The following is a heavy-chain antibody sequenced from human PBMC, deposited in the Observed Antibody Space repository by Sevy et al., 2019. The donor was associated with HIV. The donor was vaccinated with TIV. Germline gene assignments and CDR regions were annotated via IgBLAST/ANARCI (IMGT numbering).Heavy chain of an antibody. CDR2: IWDDGSNK. J-gene: IGHJ4*02. V-gene: IGHV3-33*01. CDR1: GFTFSSYG. Sequence: GGSLRLSCAASGFTFSSYGMHWVRQAPGKGLEWVAVIWDDGSNKYYADSVKGRFTISRDNSKNTLYLQMNSLRAEDTAVYYCARVHIAAAGTYYFDYWGQGTLVTVSS. CDR3: ARVHIAAAGTYYFDY. D-gene: IGHD6-13*01.